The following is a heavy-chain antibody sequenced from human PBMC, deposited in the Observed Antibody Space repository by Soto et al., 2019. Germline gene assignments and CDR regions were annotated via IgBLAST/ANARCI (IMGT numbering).Heavy chain of an antibody. V-gene: IGHV4-4*07. CDR1: GDSINGYY. CDR2: IYTSGTT. J-gene: IGHJ4*02. D-gene: IGHD4-17*01. CDR3: ARDTVGISSPGVY. Sequence: QVQLQESGPGLVKPSETLSLTCTVSGDSINGYYWTWIRQPAGKGLEWIGRIYTSGTTSYSPSLKSRVTMSLDTSKSHFSLRLTSVTAADTAVDYCARDTVGISSPGVYWGRGTLVTVSS.